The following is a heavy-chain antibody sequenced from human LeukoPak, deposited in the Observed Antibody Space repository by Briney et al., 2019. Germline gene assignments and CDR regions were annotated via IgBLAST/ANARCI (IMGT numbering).Heavy chain of an antibody. Sequence: SETLSLTCTVSGGSISSSSYYWGWIRQPPGKGLEWIGSIYYSGSTYYNPSLKSRVTISVDTSKNQFSLKLSSVTAADTAVYYCAMSHDYDFWSGRPSSAFDIWGQGTMVTVSS. CDR1: GGSISSSSYY. CDR2: IYYSGST. CDR3: AMSHDYDFWSGRPSSAFDI. J-gene: IGHJ3*02. V-gene: IGHV4-39*01. D-gene: IGHD3-3*01.